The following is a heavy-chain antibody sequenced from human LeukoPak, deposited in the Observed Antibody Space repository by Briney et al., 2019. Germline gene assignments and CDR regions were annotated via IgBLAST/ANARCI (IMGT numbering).Heavy chain of an antibody. CDR2: ISSSGSTI. CDR3: ARGFWGSSYNWFDP. J-gene: IGHJ5*02. CDR1: GFTFSSYE. D-gene: IGHD5-18*01. V-gene: IGHV3-48*03. Sequence: GGSLRLSCAASGFTFSSYEMNWVRQAPGKGLEWVSYISSSGSTIYYADSVKGRFTISRDNAKNSLYPQMNSLRAEDTAVYYCARGFWGSSYNWFDPWGQGTLVTVSS.